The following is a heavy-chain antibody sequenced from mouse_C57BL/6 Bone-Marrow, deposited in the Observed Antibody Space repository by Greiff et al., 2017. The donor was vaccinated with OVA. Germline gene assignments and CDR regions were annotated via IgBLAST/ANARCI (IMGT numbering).Heavy chain of an antibody. CDR2: ISSCGSYN. V-gene: IGHV5-6*02. J-gene: IGHJ3*01. CDR1: GFTFSSYG. CDR3: ARPRKFAY. Sequence: DVKLVESGGDLVKPGGSLKLSCAASGFTFSSYGMSWVRQTPDKTLEWVATISSCGSYNYYPDSVTGRFTISRDNAKNTLYLQMSSLKSEDTAMYDCARPRKFAYWVQGTLVTVSA.